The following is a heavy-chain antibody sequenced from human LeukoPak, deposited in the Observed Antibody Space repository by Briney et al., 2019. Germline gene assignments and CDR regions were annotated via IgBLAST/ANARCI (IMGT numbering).Heavy chain of an antibody. V-gene: IGHV3-7*01. D-gene: IGHD3-9*01. Sequence: GGSLRLSCAASGFTFSHYWMSWVRQAPGKGLEWVANIKEDGSDKYYVDSVKGRITISRDNAQKSVFLQMNNLRAEDSAVYYCARDILTGYFMFYFDYWGQGNLVSVSS. CDR3: ARDILTGYFMFYFDY. CDR1: GFTFSHYW. CDR2: IKEDGSDK. J-gene: IGHJ4*02.